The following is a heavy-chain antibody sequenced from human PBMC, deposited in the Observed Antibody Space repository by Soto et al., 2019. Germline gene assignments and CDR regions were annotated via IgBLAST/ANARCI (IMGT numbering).Heavy chain of an antibody. V-gene: IGHV4-34*01. D-gene: IGHD3-9*01. J-gene: IGHJ5*02. CDR3: ARRYFDWLLSGRSWLDP. CDR1: GGSFSGYS. Sequence: QVQLQQWGAGLLKPSETLSLTCAVYGGSFSGYSWSWIRQPPGKGLEWIGEINHSGSTNYNPSLKSRVTISVDTSKNQFSLKLSSVTAADTAVYYCARRYFDWLLSGRSWLDPWGQGTLVTVSS. CDR2: INHSGST.